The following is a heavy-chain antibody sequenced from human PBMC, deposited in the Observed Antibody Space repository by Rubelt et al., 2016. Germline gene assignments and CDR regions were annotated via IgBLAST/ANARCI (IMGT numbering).Heavy chain of an antibody. J-gene: IGHJ5*02. D-gene: IGHD2/OR15-2a*01. CDR1: GFSFNIHE. V-gene: IGHV3-48*03. CDR3: VRDEYGVGGDP. CDR2: ITASGGAR. Sequence: EVQLVESGGGLVQPGGSLRLSCAASGFSFNIHEMNWVRQAPGKGLEWVSYITASGGARYYADAVKGLFTVSRDNAKNLLYLQMNNVTDDDTALYYCVRDEYGVGGDPWGQGTLVTVSS.